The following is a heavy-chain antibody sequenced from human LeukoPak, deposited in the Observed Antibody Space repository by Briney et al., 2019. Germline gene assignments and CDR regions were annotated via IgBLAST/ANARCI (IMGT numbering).Heavy chain of an antibody. J-gene: IGHJ4*02. V-gene: IGHV4-34*09. Sequence: SETLSLTCAVYGGSFSGYYWRWIRQPPGKGLEWVGYIYYSGSTYYNPSLKSRVTISVNTSKNHFSLKLSSVTAADTAVYYCAKAATVLLWFGELSPTRFDYWGQGTLVTVSS. CDR1: GGSFSGYY. CDR3: AKAATVLLWFGELSPTRFDY. CDR2: IYYSGST. D-gene: IGHD3-10*01.